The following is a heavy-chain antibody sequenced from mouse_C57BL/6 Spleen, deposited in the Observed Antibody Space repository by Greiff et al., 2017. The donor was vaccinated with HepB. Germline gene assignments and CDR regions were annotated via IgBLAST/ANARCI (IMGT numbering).Heavy chain of an antibody. V-gene: IGHV1-54*01. CDR2: INPGSGGT. Sequence: QVQLQQSGAELVRPGTSVKVSCKASGYAFTNYLIEWVKQRPGQGLEWIGVINPGSGGTNYNEKFKGKATLTADKSSSTAYMQLSSLTSEDSAVYFCARDGYYSNRGLYAMDYWGQGTSVTVSS. CDR3: ARDGYYSNRGLYAMDY. D-gene: IGHD2-5*01. J-gene: IGHJ4*01. CDR1: GYAFTNYL.